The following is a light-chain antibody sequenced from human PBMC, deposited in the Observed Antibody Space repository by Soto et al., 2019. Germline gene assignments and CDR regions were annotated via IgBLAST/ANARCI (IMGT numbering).Light chain of an antibody. CDR1: QNVRRN. J-gene: IGKJ5*01. Sequence: EIVMTQSPAPLSVSPGERAPLSCRASQNVRRNLAWYQQKPGQAPRLLIFGASTRATGIPASFIGTGSGTEFTLTIISLQSEDFAVYYCQQYNTWPPITFGQGTRLEIK. V-gene: IGKV3-15*01. CDR3: QQYNTWPPIT. CDR2: GAS.